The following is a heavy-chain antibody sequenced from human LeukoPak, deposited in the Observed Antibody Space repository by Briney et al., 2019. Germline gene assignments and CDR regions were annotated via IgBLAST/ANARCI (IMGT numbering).Heavy chain of an antibody. CDR3: ARGRGSGDAFEI. CDR1: GYTFTGYY. CDR2: INPNSGGT. Sequence: ASVKVSYKASGYTFTGYYMHWVRQAPGQGLEWVGWINPNSGGTKYAQKFQGRVTMTRDTSVSTAYVELSRLRSDDTAVYYCARGRGSGDAFEIWGQGTMVTVSS. V-gene: IGHV1-2*02. J-gene: IGHJ3*02. D-gene: IGHD1-26*01.